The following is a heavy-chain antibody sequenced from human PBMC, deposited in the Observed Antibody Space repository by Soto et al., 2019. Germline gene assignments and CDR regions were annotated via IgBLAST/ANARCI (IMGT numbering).Heavy chain of an antibody. Sequence: SETLSLTCTVSGGSISSGGYYWSWIRQHPGKGLEWIGYIYYSGSTYYNPSLKSRVTISVDTSKNQFSLKLSSVTAADAAVYYCARSFTIFGVVTLPDVFDYWGQGTLVTVSS. D-gene: IGHD3-3*01. CDR2: IYYSGST. CDR3: ARSFTIFGVVTLPDVFDY. J-gene: IGHJ4*02. V-gene: IGHV4-31*03. CDR1: GGSISSGGYY.